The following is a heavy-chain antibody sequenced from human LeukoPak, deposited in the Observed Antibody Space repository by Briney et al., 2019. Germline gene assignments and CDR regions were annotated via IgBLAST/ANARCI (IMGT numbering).Heavy chain of an antibody. Sequence: PGGSLRLSCGASGFTFSSYAMSWVRQAPGKGLEWVSAISGSGGSTYYADSVKGRFTIPRDHSKKTLYLQMNSLRAEDTAVYYCAKGGKIAAAGYYFDCWGQGTLVADSS. CDR2: ISGSGGST. J-gene: IGHJ4*02. D-gene: IGHD6-13*01. CDR3: AKGGKIAAAGYYFDC. V-gene: IGHV3-23*01. CDR1: GFTFSSYA.